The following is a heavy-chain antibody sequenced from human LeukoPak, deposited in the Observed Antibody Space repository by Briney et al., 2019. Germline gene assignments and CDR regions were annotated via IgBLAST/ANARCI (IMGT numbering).Heavy chain of an antibody. J-gene: IGHJ6*03. CDR3: ARDLGYGYYFYYYLDV. D-gene: IGHD5-18*01. Sequence: PSQTLSLTCTVSGGSISSYYWTWIRQPAGKGLEYLGRIHASGNTYYNPSLNSRVAISIDTSKYQFSLKVSSVAAADTAVYYCARDLGYGYYFYYYLDVWGKGTTVTVSS. V-gene: IGHV4-61*02. CDR1: GGSISSYY. CDR2: IHASGNT.